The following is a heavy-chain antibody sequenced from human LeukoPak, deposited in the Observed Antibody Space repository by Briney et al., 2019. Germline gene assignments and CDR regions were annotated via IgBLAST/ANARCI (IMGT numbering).Heavy chain of an antibody. CDR2: ISYDGSNK. D-gene: IGHD5-18*01. CDR1: GFTFSSYG. CDR3: AKSMDTAMAH. J-gene: IGHJ4*02. Sequence: GGSLRLSCAASGFTFSSYGMHWVRQAPGKGLEWVAVISYDGSNKYYADSVKGRFTISRDNSKNTLYLQMNSLRAEDTAVYYCAKSMDTAMAHWGQGTLVTVSS. V-gene: IGHV3-30*18.